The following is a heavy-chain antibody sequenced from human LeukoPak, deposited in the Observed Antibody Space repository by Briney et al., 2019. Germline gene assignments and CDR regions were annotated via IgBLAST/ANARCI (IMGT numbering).Heavy chain of an antibody. CDR3: ARNGAAGSFLRRNNWFDP. J-gene: IGHJ5*02. D-gene: IGHD6-13*01. Sequence: SGTLSLTCAVYGGSFSGYYWSWIRQPPGKGLEWIGEINHSGSTNYNPSLKSRVTISVDTSKNQFSLKLSSVTAADTAVYYCARNGAAGSFLRRNNWFDPWGQGTLVTVSS. CDR1: GGSFSGYY. CDR2: INHSGST. V-gene: IGHV4-34*01.